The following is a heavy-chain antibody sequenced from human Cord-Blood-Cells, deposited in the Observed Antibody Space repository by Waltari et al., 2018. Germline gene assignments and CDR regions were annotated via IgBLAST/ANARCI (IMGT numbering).Heavy chain of an antibody. CDR2: MNPNIGNT. Sequence: QVQLVQSGAEVKKPGASVKVSCKASGYTFTSYDINWVRQATGQGLEGMGWMNPNIGNTGYAQKFQGRVTITRNTAISTAYMELSSLRSEDTAVYYCARGLRGSGSYYFDYWGQGTLVTVSS. V-gene: IGHV1-8*03. D-gene: IGHD3-10*01. CDR1: GYTFTSYD. J-gene: IGHJ4*02. CDR3: ARGLRGSGSYYFDY.